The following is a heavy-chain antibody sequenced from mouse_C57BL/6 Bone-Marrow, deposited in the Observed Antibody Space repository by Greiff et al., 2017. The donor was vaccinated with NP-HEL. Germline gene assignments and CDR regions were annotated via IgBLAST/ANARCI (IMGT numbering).Heavy chain of an antibody. CDR2: ISDGGSYT. Sequence: EVQLVESGGGLVKPGGSLKLSCAASGFTFSSYAMSWVRQTPEKRLEWVATISDGGSYTYYPDNVKGRFTISRDNAKNNLYLQMSHLKSEDTAMYYCARELLGFAYWGQGTLVTVSA. J-gene: IGHJ3*01. CDR3: ARELLGFAY. D-gene: IGHD1-1*01. V-gene: IGHV5-4*01. CDR1: GFTFSSYA.